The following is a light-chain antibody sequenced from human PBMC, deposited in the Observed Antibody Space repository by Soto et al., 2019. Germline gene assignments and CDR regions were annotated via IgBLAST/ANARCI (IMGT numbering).Light chain of an antibody. CDR2: TVS. Sequence: IHMTQSQSSVSASVGDRVTITCRASQGIGSWLAWYQQKPGKAPNLLIYTVSSLQSGVPSRFSGSGSGTDFTLTISNLQPEDFATYYCQQAASFPITFGQGTRLEIK. J-gene: IGKJ5*01. CDR3: QQAASFPIT. CDR1: QGIGSW. V-gene: IGKV1-12*01.